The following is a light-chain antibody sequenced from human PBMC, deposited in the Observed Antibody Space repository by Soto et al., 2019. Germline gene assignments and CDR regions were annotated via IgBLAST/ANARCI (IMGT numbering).Light chain of an antibody. V-gene: IGKV3-20*01. CDR1: QSVSSSY. J-gene: IGKJ4*01. CDR2: GAS. Sequence: EIVLTQSPGTLSLSPGEIATLSGRASQSVSSSYLAWDQQKPGQAPRLLIDGASSSATGIPYRFSGSGSGTDFTLTISRLAPVDFAVYYCQQYGSSPLTFGGGTKVEIK. CDR3: QQYGSSPLT.